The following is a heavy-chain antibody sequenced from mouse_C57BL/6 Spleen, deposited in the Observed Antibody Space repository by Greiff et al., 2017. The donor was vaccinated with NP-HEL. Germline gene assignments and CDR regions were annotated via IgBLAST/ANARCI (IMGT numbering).Heavy chain of an antibody. V-gene: IGHV1-18*01. Sequence: EVQLQQSGPELVKPGASVKIPCKASGYTFTDYNMDWVKQSHGKSLEWIGDINPNNGGTIYNQKFKGKATLTVDKSSSTAYMELRSLTSEDTAVYDCARLYYGNYEAIDYWGQGTSVTVSA. CDR2: INPNNGGT. CDR3: ARLYYGNYEAIDY. CDR1: GYTFTDYN. J-gene: IGHJ4*01. D-gene: IGHD2-1*01.